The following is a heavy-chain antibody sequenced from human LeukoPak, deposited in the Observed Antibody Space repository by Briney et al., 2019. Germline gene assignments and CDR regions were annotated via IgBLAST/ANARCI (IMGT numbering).Heavy chain of an antibody. J-gene: IGHJ3*02. CDR3: ARDTSPSSRRIYFDAFDM. V-gene: IGHV3-23*01. CDR1: GFTLRNYA. Sequence: PGGSLRLSCAASGFTLRNYAMSWVRQAPGKGLEWVSAISGSAVITYYADSVKGRFTISRDNSKNTLYLQMNSLRDEDTAVYYCARDTSPSSRRIYFDAFDMWGQGTMVTVSS. D-gene: IGHD2-15*01. CDR2: ISGSAVIT.